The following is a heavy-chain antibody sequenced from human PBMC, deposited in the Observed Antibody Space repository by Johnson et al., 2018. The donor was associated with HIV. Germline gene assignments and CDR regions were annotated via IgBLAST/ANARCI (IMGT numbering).Heavy chain of an antibody. CDR3: TKDRGVYPAGWGDYSLNAFDI. V-gene: IGHV3-33*03. CDR1: GFTFSSNP. Sequence: QVQLLESGGGVVQPGRSLRLSCAASGFTFSSNPMHWVRQAPGKGLEWVAVIWYDGSDKYYADSVKGRFTTSRDNAKNSLYLQMNSLRAEDTALYYCTKDRGVYPAGWGDYSLNAFDIWGQGTMVTVSS. J-gene: IGHJ3*02. CDR2: IWYDGSDK. D-gene: IGHD2-15*01.